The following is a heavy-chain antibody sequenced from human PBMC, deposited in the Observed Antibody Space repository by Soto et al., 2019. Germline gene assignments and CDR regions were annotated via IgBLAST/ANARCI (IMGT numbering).Heavy chain of an antibody. CDR2: IRGDGGGT. CDR1: TFTLSSSA. CDR3: AKDPAPKPWLVFSLDY. D-gene: IGHD6-19*01. Sequence: PGGSLRLSCAASTFTLSSSAMSWVRQAPGKGLEWVSSIRGDGGGTLYADSVKGRFTISRDLSKNTLFLQMNSLRAEDTAVYFCAKDPAPKPWLVFSLDYWGQGTLVTVSS. J-gene: IGHJ4*02. V-gene: IGHV3-23*01.